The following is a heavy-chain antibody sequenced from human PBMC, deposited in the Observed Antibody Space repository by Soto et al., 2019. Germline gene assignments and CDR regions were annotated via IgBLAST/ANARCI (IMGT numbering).Heavy chain of an antibody. V-gene: IGHV4-34*01. CDR2: TNQSGRT. CDR1: GWAIRGFC. Sequence: SEPISHTCPVAGWAIRGFCRARLRQTTEKGLEWIWATNQSGRTNYNPSLKSRVTMSVDTSQSQFSLELSRFSLELTSVTAADSAVYYCARANILTGYYVAYFDVWGRGTQVTVSS. D-gene: IGHD3-9*01. CDR3: ARANILTGYYVAYFDV. J-gene: IGHJ2*01.